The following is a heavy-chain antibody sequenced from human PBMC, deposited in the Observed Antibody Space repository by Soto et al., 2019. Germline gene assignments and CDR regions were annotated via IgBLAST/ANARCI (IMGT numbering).Heavy chain of an antibody. Sequence: DVQLVESGGGLVQPGGSLRLSCTASGSTFSTYWMTWVRQAPGKGLELVANIKADGSVKYFLDSLEGRHTISRDNAKNSVFVQMNRLRGEDTAVYYCARDSNIVMAGTWYDILDIWGQGTMVNVSS. J-gene: IGHJ3*02. CDR2: IKADGSVK. CDR3: ARDSNIVMAGTWYDILDI. V-gene: IGHV3-7*01. D-gene: IGHD6-19*01. CDR1: GSTFSTYW.